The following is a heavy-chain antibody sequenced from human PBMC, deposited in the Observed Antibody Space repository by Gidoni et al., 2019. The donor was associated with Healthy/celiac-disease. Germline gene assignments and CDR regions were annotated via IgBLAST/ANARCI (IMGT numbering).Heavy chain of an antibody. J-gene: IGHJ3*02. Sequence: EVQLLVSGGGLVQPGGSLRLSCAASGFPFRSYAMSWVRQAPGQGLEWVSAISGSGGSTYYADSVKGRFTISRDNSKNTLYLQMNSLRAEDTAVYYCAKASDGSSWSGRFAFDIWGQGTMVTVSS. CDR2: ISGSGGST. CDR3: AKASDGSSWSGRFAFDI. V-gene: IGHV3-23*01. D-gene: IGHD3-3*01. CDR1: GFPFRSYA.